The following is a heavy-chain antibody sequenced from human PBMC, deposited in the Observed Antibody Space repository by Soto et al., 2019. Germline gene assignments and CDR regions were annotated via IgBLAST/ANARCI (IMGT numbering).Heavy chain of an antibody. Sequence: SLRLSCAASGFTFSSYGMHWVRQAPGKGLEWVAVIWYDGSNKYYADSVKGRFTISRDNSKNTLYLQMNSLRAEDTAVYYCARDRARALTHCSGGSCYFRRLDYWGQGTLVTVSS. CDR2: IWYDGSNK. V-gene: IGHV3-33*01. CDR1: GFTFSSYG. CDR3: ARDRARALTHCSGGSCYFRRLDY. D-gene: IGHD2-15*01. J-gene: IGHJ4*02.